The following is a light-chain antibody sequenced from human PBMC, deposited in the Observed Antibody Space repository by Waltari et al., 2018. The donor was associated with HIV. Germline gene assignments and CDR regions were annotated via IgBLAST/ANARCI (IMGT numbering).Light chain of an antibody. CDR3: SSYTTIYTWV. CDR1: SSVIGEYNY. J-gene: IGLJ3*02. CDR2: DVG. V-gene: IGLV2-14*01. Sequence: QSALTQPASVSGSPGQSITISCTGTSSVIGEYNYVSWFQHHPTKPPKLIIFDVGYRPSGVSNRFAGSVLCDTSSLTISGLQAEDEADYYCSSYTTIYTWVFGGGPKLTVL.